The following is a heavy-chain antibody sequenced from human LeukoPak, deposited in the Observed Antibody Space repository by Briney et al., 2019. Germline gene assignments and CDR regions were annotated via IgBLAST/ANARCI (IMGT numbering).Heavy chain of an antibody. V-gene: IGHV3-30*04. J-gene: IGHJ4*02. CDR2: ISYDGSNK. CDR3: ARGGDDSSGSIFEHFDY. CDR1: GFTFSSYA. Sequence: GGSLRLSCAASGFTFSSYAMHWVRQAPGKGLEWVAVISYDGSNKYYADSVKGRFTISRDNSKNTLYLQMNSLRAEDTAVYYCARGGDDSSGSIFEHFDYWGREPWSPSPQ. D-gene: IGHD3-22*01.